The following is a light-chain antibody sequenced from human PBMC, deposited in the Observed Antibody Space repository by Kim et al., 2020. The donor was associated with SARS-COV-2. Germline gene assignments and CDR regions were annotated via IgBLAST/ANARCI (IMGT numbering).Light chain of an antibody. V-gene: IGKV3-20*01. Sequence: PGERATLSCRASQSVSSSYLAWYQQKPGQAPRLLIYGASTRATGIPDRFSGSGSGTDFTLTISRLEPEDFAVYYCQQYGSSPCTFGQGTKLEI. CDR2: GAS. CDR1: QSVSSSY. CDR3: QQYGSSPCT. J-gene: IGKJ2*02.